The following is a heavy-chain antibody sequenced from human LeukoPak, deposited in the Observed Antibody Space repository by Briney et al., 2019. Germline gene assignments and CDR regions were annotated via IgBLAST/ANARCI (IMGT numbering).Heavy chain of an antibody. D-gene: IGHD1-26*01. V-gene: IGHV4-4*07. J-gene: IGHJ4*02. Sequence: SETLSLTCTVSGGSISSYYWSWIRQPAGKGLEWIERIYTSGSTNYNPSLKSRVTMSVDTSKNQFSLKLSSVTAADTAVYYCASERGHIVGAKPHFDYWGQGTLVTVSS. CDR2: IYTSGST. CDR1: GGSISSYY. CDR3: ASERGHIVGAKPHFDY.